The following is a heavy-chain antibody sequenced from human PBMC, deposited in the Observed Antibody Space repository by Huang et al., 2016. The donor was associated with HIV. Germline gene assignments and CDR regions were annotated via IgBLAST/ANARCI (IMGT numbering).Heavy chain of an antibody. Sequence: QLQLQESGPGLVKPSETLSLTCTVSGSSISSSYYWGWIRQPPGKGLEGIGNIYYSGNISYNPSLKSRVTISVDTSKNHISLKVDSVTAADTAVYYCARPLTGTTALGYWGQGTLVTVSS. D-gene: IGHD1-20*01. J-gene: IGHJ4*02. V-gene: IGHV4-39*01. CDR3: ARPLTGTTALGY. CDR1: GSSISSSYY. CDR2: IYYSGNI.